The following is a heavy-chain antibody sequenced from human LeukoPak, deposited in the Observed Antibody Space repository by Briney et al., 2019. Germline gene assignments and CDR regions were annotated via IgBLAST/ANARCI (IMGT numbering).Heavy chain of an antibody. CDR3: ARADRDGNKRILD. CDR2: VSYSGTTT. Sequence: GGSLRLSCSASRFTFGSYSIMSVRQAPGKGLEWVSYVSYSGTTTYYADSVKGRFTISRDNGRNSVSLQMDSLRDEDTAEYFCARADRDGNKRILDWGQGTLVSVSS. J-gene: IGHJ4*02. D-gene: IGHD5-24*01. CDR1: RFTFGSYS. V-gene: IGHV3-48*02.